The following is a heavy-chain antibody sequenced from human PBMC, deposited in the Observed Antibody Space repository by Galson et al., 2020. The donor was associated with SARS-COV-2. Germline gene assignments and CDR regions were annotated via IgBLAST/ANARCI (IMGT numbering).Heavy chain of an antibody. CDR1: GFTFSSYS. Sequence: GESLKISCAASGFTFSSYSMNWVRQAPGKGLEWVSSISSSSSYIYYADSVKGRFTISRDNAKNSLYLQMNSLRAEDTAVYYCARDGYRAIAVAVNWFDPWGQGTLVTVSS. J-gene: IGHJ5*02. CDR2: ISSSSSYI. CDR3: ARDGYRAIAVAVNWFDP. V-gene: IGHV3-21*01. D-gene: IGHD6-19*01.